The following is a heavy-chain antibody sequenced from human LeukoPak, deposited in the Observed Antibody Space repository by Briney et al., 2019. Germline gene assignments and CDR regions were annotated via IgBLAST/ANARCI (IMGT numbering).Heavy chain of an antibody. Sequence: PGGSLRLSCAASGFTFSSYGMSWVRQAPGKGLEWVSAISGSGGSTYYADSVKGRFTISRDNSKNTLYLQMNSLRAEDTAVYYCAKVNYDSSGQNAFDIWGQGTMVTVSS. V-gene: IGHV3-23*01. CDR2: ISGSGGST. J-gene: IGHJ3*02. D-gene: IGHD3-22*01. CDR1: GFTFSSYG. CDR3: AKVNYDSSGQNAFDI.